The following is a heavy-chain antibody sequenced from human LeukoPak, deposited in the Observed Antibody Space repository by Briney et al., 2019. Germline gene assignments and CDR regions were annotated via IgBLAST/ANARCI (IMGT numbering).Heavy chain of an antibody. J-gene: IGHJ4*02. V-gene: IGHV1-18*01. CDR3: AVTLYSSSWYNRYMDY. CDR1: GYTFTSYG. Sequence: GASVKVSCKASGYTFTSYGISWVRQAPGQGLEWMGWISAYNGNTNYAQKLQGRVTMTTDTSTSTAYMELRSLRSDDTAVYYCAVTLYSSSWYNRYMDYWGQGTLVTVSS. CDR2: ISAYNGNT. D-gene: IGHD6-13*01.